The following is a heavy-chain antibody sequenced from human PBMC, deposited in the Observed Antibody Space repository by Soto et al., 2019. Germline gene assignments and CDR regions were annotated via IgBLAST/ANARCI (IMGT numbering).Heavy chain of an antibody. Sequence: GASVNVSCKASGGTFSSYAISWVRQAPGQGLEWMGGIIPIFGTANYAQKFQGRVTITADESTSTAYMELSSLRSEDTAVYYCARDPIHMYYFDYWGQGTLVTVSS. CDR3: ARDPIHMYYFDY. D-gene: IGHD2-21*01. J-gene: IGHJ4*02. CDR2: IIPIFGTA. CDR1: GGTFSSYA. V-gene: IGHV1-69*13.